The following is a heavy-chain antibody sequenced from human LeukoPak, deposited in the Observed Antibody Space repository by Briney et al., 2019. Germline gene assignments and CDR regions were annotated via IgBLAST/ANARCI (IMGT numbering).Heavy chain of an antibody. D-gene: IGHD3-22*01. Sequence: GGSLRLSCAASGFTFSSYSMNWVRQAPGKGLEWVSYISSSSSTIYYADFVKGRFTISRDNAKNSLYLQMNSLRDEDTAVYYCASFDSSGYYAGYWGQGTLVTVSS. CDR2: ISSSSSTI. J-gene: IGHJ4*02. CDR1: GFTFSSYS. CDR3: ASFDSSGYYAGY. V-gene: IGHV3-48*02.